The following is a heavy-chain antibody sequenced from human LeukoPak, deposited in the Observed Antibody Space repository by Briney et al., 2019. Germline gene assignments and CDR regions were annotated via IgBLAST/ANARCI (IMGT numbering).Heavy chain of an antibody. CDR2: ISYDGSNK. D-gene: IGHD1-7*01. V-gene: IGHV3-30*03. CDR1: GFSFRTYG. J-gene: IGHJ4*02. CDR3: PLELGEGFDY. Sequence: PGGSLRLSCAASGFSFRTYGMHWVRQAPGKGLEWVAVISYDGSNKYYADSVKGRFTISRDNAKNSLYLQMNSLRAEDTAVYYCPLELGEGFDYWGQGTLVTVSS.